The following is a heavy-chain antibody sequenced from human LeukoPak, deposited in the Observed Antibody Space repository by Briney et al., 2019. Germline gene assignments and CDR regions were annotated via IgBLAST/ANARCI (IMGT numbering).Heavy chain of an antibody. J-gene: IGHJ4*02. Sequence: SETLSLTCAVYGGSFSGYYWSWIRQPPGKGLEWIGEINHSGSTNYNPSLKSRVTISVDTPKNQFSLKLSSVTAADTAVYYCARERHGELSHWGQGTLVTVSS. D-gene: IGHD3-10*01. CDR1: GGSFSGYY. CDR2: INHSGST. CDR3: ARERHGELSH. V-gene: IGHV4-34*01.